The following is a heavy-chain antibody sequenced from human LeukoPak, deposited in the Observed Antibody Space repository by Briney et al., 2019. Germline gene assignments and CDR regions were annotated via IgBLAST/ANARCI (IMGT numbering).Heavy chain of an antibody. J-gene: IGHJ4*02. D-gene: IGHD3-10*01. CDR3: ARARHYGSGSYRTYFDY. Sequence: ASVKVSCKASGYTFTGYYMHWVRQAPGQGLEWMGWINPNSGGTNYAQKFQGRVTMTRDTSISTAYMELSRLRSDDTAVYYCARARHYGSGSYRTYFDYWGQGTLVTVSS. CDR1: GYTFTGYY. V-gene: IGHV1-2*02. CDR2: INPNSGGT.